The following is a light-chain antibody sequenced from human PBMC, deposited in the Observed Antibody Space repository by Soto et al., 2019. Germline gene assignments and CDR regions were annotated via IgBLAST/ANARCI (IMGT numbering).Light chain of an antibody. Sequence: EIVLTQSPATLSLSPGERATLSCRASQSVSRFLAWYQQKPGQAPRLLIYDASNRATGIPARFSGSGSGTDFTLTISSLEPEDVAIYYCQHRSNWLWPFGQGTKVEIK. CDR1: QSVSRF. V-gene: IGKV3-11*01. CDR3: QHRSNWLWP. CDR2: DAS. J-gene: IGKJ1*01.